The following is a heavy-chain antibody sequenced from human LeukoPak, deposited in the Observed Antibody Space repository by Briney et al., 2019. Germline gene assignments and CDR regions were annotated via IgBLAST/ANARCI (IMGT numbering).Heavy chain of an antibody. CDR2: IYYSGST. D-gene: IGHD6-19*01. V-gene: IGHV4-34*01. J-gene: IGHJ6*02. CDR1: GGSFSGYY. Sequence: SETLSLTCAVYGGSFSGYYWSWIRQPPGKGLEWIGSIYYSGSTYYNPSLKSRFTISVDTSKNQFSLKESSVTAADTAVYYCARGQGWYNGMDVWGQGTTVTVSS. CDR3: ARGQGWYNGMDV.